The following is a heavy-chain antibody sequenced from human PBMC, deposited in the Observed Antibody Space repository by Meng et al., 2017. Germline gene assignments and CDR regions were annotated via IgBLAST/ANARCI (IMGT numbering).Heavy chain of an antibody. V-gene: IGHV4-34*01. CDR1: GGSFSGYY. D-gene: IGHD3-22*01. CDR2: IYHSGST. J-gene: IGHJ4*02. CDR3: ARDLIPAYYYDSSGYGY. Sequence: GQLQQGGAGLLKPSGTLSLTCAVYGGSFSGYYWSWIRQPPGKGLEWIGEIYHSGSTNYNPSLKSRVTISVDKSKNQFSLKLSSVTAADTAVYYCARDLIPAYYYDSSGYGYWGQGTLVTVSS.